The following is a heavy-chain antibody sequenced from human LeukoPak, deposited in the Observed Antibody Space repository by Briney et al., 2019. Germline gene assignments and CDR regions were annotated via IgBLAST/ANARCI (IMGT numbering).Heavy chain of an antibody. J-gene: IGHJ6*03. D-gene: IGHD2-2*01. V-gene: IGHV3-21*01. CDR1: GFTFSSYS. Sequence: PGGSLRLSCAASGFTFSSYSMNWVRQAPGKGLEWVSSISSSSSYIYYADSVKGRFTISRDNAKNSLYLQMNSLRAEDTAVYYCASWADIVVVPAAKGFHYYYMDVWGKGTTVTVSS. CDR3: ASWADIVVVPAAKGFHYYYMDV. CDR2: ISSSSSYI.